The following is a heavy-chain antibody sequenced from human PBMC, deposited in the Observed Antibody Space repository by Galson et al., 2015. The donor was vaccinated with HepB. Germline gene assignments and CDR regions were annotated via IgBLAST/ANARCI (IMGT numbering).Heavy chain of an antibody. CDR1: GFTFSSYS. J-gene: IGHJ5*02. V-gene: IGHV3-21*01. Sequence: SLRLSCAASGFTFSSYSMNWVRQAPGKGLEWVSSISSSSSYIYYADSVKGRFTISRDNAKNSLYLQMNSLRAEDTAVYYCARDHTLGGLEWLLFGWFDPWCQGTLVTVSS. CDR2: ISSSSSYI. D-gene: IGHD3-3*01. CDR3: ARDHTLGGLEWLLFGWFDP.